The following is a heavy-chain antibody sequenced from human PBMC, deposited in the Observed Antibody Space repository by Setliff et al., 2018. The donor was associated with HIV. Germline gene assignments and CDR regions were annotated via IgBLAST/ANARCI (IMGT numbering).Heavy chain of an antibody. CDR2: INHSGGT. D-gene: IGHD3-10*01. V-gene: IGHV4-34*01. CDR3: ARGRHYYGSGSYYPLAY. CDR1: GGSSSGYY. J-gene: IGHJ4*02. Sequence: SETLSLTCAVYGGSSSGYYWSWIRQPPGKGLEWIGGINHSGGTNYNPSLNSRVTISVDSSKNQFSLKLSSVTAADTAVYYCARGRHYYGSGSYYPLAYWGQGTLVTVSS.